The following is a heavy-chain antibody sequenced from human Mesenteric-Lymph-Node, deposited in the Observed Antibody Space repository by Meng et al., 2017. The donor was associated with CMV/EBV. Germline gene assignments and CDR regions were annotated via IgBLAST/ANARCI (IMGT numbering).Heavy chain of an antibody. V-gene: IGHV4-31*03. CDR1: GGSISSGGYY. J-gene: IGHJ4*02. Sequence: TCTVSGGSISSGGYYWSWIRQHPGKGLEWIGYISYSGITWYNPSLQSRVTISVDTSNNQFFLRLSSVTAADTAVYYCARDRSGYSLHDYWGQGTLVTVS. CDR3: ARDRSGYSLHDY. CDR2: ISYSGIT. D-gene: IGHD3-3*01.